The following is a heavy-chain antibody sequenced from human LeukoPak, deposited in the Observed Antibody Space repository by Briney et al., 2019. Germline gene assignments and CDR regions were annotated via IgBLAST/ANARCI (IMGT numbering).Heavy chain of an antibody. CDR3: ARHEIAAASDPNDAFDI. V-gene: IGHV4-4*02. D-gene: IGHD6-13*01. Sequence: SGTLSLTCAVSGGSITSDYWWTWVRQPPGKGLEWIGEIYHSGSTNYNPSLKSRVTISVDKSKNQFSLKLSSVTAADTAVYYCARHEIAAASDPNDAFDIWGQGTMVTVSS. CDR2: IYHSGST. CDR1: GGSITSDYW. J-gene: IGHJ3*02.